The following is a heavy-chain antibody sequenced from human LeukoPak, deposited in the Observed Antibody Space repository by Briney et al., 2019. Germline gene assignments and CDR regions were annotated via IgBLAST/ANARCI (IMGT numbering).Heavy chain of an antibody. CDR1: GFTFSTYN. V-gene: IGHV3-21*01. J-gene: IGHJ3*02. Sequence: PGGSLRLSCAASGFTFSTYNMNWVRQAPGKGLEWVSSISSSSNYIYYADSVKGRFTISRDDAKNSLYLQVNSLRAEDTDVYYCARDVGASAPDAFDIWGQGTMVTVSS. CDR2: ISSSSNYI. D-gene: IGHD1-26*01. CDR3: ARDVGASAPDAFDI.